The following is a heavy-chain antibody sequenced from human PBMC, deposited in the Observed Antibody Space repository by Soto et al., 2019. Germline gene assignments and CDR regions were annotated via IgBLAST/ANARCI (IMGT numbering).Heavy chain of an antibody. Sequence: QVQLVQSGAEVKKPGSSVKVSCKASGGTFSSYTISWVRQAPGQGLEWMGRIIPILGIPNYAQKFQGRVTITADKSTSTADMEPSSLRSEDTAVYYCARDPSAYDLPAYWGQGTLVTVSS. CDR1: GGTFSSYT. CDR3: ARDPSAYDLPAY. V-gene: IGHV1-69*08. J-gene: IGHJ4*02. CDR2: IIPILGIP. D-gene: IGHD5-12*01.